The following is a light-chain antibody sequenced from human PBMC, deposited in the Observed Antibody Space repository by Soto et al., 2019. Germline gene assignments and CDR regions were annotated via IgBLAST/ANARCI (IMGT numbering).Light chain of an antibody. CDR1: QSISSG. V-gene: IGKV1-5*01. J-gene: IGKJ2*01. CDR2: DAS. Sequence: DIQMTQSPSTLSASVGDTVTITCRASQSISSGLAWYQQKPGKAPKVLIYDASSLEAGVPSRFSGSGSGTEFTLTISSLQPDDFATYYCQQYDNYYTFGQGTKLEIK. CDR3: QQYDNYYT.